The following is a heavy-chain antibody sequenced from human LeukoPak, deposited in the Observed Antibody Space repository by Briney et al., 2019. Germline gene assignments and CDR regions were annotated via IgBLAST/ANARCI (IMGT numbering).Heavy chain of an antibody. J-gene: IGHJ4*02. CDR3: ARVSYGSGSYYAHDRFDY. CDR1: GYSFTSYW. Sequence: GVSLKISCKGSGYSFTSYWIGWVRQMPGKGLEWMGIIYPGDSDTRYSPSFQGQVTISADKPLSPAYLQWSSLKASDTAMYYCARVSYGSGSYYAHDRFDYWGQGTLVTVSS. D-gene: IGHD3-10*01. CDR2: IYPGDSDT. V-gene: IGHV5-51*04.